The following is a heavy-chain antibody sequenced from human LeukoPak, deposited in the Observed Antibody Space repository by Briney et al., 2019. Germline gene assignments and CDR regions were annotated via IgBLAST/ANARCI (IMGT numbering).Heavy chain of an antibody. Sequence: GEFLKISCKDSGYSFTNYWIGWARQMPGKGLEWMGTIYPGDSDTRYSPSFQGQVTISADKSISTVYLQWSSLKASDTAMYYCARHARYCSGGRCYFNWFDPWGQGTLVIVSS. CDR1: GYSFTNYW. D-gene: IGHD2-15*01. CDR3: ARHARYCSGGRCYFNWFDP. J-gene: IGHJ5*02. CDR2: IYPGDSDT. V-gene: IGHV5-51*01.